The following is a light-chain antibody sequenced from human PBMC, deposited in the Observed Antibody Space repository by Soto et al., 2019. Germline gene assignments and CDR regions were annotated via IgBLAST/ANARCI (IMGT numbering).Light chain of an antibody. Sequence: DIVLTQTPLTSSVTLGQSASISCRSTQSLVHRDGNTYLSWLQQRPGQPPRLLIYKVSNRFSGVPGRFSGSGAGTDFTLTISRVEADDVGVYYCMQATQLRAFGQGTKVEIK. CDR1: QSLVHRDGNTY. J-gene: IGKJ1*01. V-gene: IGKV2-24*01. CDR3: MQATQLRA. CDR2: KVS.